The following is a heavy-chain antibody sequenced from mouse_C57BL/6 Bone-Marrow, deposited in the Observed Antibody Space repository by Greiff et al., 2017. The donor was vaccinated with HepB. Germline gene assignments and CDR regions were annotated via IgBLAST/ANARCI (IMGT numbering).Heavy chain of an antibody. V-gene: IGHV2-4*01. Sequence: VQRVESGPGLVQPSQSLSITCTVSGFSLTSYGVHWVRQPPGKGLEWLGVIWSGGSTDYNAAFISRLSISKDNTKSQVFFKMNSLQADDTAIYYCAKNGLPYYAMDYWGQAASVTVSS. D-gene: IGHD3-1*01. CDR2: IWSGGST. CDR3: AKNGLPYYAMDY. CDR1: GFSLTSYG. J-gene: IGHJ4*01.